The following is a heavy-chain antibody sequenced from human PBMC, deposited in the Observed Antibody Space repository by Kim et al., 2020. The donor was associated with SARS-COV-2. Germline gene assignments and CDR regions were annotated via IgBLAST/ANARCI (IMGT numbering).Heavy chain of an antibody. CDR2: IYYSGSP. V-gene: IGHV4-59*01. D-gene: IGHD3-16*01. CDR3: SPCSLCSRSAYPSSFFYF. CDR1: GGSISSYY. J-gene: IGHJ4*01. Sequence: SETLSLTCTVSGGSISSYYWSWIRQPPGKGLEWIGYIYYSGSPHYPPSLNTLVTLSVVTSHHHFSLYLLSVTPSATPLSSFSPCSLCSRSAYPSSFFYF.